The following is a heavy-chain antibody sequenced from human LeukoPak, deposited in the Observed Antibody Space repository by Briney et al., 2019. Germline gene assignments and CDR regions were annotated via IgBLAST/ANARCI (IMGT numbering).Heavy chain of an antibody. Sequence: ASVKVSCKASGYTFISYYMHWVRQAPGQGLEWMGVINPSGGTTSYAQRVQGRVTMTSDTYTSTVYMELSSLRSEDTAVYYCARGDIDYWGQGTLVTVSS. CDR2: INPSGGTT. J-gene: IGHJ4*02. CDR1: GYTFISYY. D-gene: IGHD2-15*01. V-gene: IGHV1-46*01. CDR3: ARGDIDY.